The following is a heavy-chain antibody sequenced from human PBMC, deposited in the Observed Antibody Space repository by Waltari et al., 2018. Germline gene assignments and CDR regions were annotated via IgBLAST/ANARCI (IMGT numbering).Heavy chain of an antibody. J-gene: IGHJ4*02. CDR1: GYTFTSRG. CDR2: INTQNGST. Sequence: QVQLVQSGGEMKEPGASVKVSCKASGYTFTSRGINWVRQAPGQGLEWMGWINTQNGSTNYAQNLQGIVTMTADTSTTTAYMELRSLKSDDTAIYYCARTCISAACYMIYWGQGTLVTVSA. CDR3: ARTCISAACYMIY. D-gene: IGHD2-2*02. V-gene: IGHV1-18*01.